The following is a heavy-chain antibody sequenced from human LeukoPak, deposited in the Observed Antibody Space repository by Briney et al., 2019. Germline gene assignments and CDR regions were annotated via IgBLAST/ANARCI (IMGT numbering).Heavy chain of an antibody. CDR2: INHSGST. J-gene: IGHJ4*02. Sequence: SETLSLTCAVYGGSFSGYYWSWIRQPPGKGLEWIGEINHSGSTNYNPSLKSRVTISVDTSKNQFSLKLSSVTAADTALYYCARAWNYGLAYFDYWGQGTLVTVSS. CDR3: ARAWNYGLAYFDY. V-gene: IGHV4-34*01. CDR1: GGSFSGYY. D-gene: IGHD1-7*01.